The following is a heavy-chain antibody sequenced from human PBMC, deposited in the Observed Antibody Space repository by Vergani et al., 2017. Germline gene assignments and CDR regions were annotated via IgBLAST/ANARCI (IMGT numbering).Heavy chain of an antibody. CDR2: ISAYNGNT. Sequence: QVQLVQSGAEVKKPGASVKVSCKASSYTFTSYGISWVRQAPGQGLEWMGWISAYNGNTNYAQKLQGRVSMTTGTSTSTAYMELRSLRSDDTAVYYCARDPPNLTSYCRGDYWGQGTLVTVSS. V-gene: IGHV1-18*01. J-gene: IGHJ4*02. CDR3: ARDPPNLTSYCRGDY. D-gene: IGHD3-9*01. CDR1: SYTFTSYG.